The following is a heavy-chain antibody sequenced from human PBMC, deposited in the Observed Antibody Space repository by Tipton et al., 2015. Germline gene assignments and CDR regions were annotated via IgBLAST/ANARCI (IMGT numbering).Heavy chain of an antibody. Sequence: TLSLTCTVSGASINSDYWSWVRQPAGQGLEWIGHIDPSGNTRYNPSLVSRVSMSIDASKNQFSLSQNYVTAADTAVCFCAKGGASSIPFDPWGQGTLITVSS. J-gene: IGHJ5*02. V-gene: IGHV4-4*07. CDR1: GASINSDY. D-gene: IGHD1-26*01. CDR2: IDPSGNT. CDR3: AKGGASSIPFDP.